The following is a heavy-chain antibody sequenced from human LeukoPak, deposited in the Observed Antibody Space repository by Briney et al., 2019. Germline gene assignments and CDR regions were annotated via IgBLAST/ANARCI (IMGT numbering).Heavy chain of an antibody. Sequence: PGGTLRLSCAASGFTFSNHGMNWVRQATGKGLEWVSAIGTDGDTFYPGSVKGRFTISRDNAENSLYLQMNSLRAEDTAVYYCARIGVDAFDIWGQGTMVTVSS. CDR2: IGTDGDT. V-gene: IGHV3-13*01. CDR1: GFTFSNHG. CDR3: ARIGVDAFDI. J-gene: IGHJ3*02.